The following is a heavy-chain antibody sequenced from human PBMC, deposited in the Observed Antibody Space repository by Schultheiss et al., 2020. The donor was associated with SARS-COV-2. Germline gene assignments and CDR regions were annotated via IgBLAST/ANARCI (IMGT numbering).Heavy chain of an antibody. CDR3: ARDSHYYDSRGFGY. J-gene: IGHJ4*02. V-gene: IGHV4-39*01. CDR1: GGSISSSSYY. D-gene: IGHD3-22*01. Sequence: SQTLSLTCTVSGGSISSSSYYWGWIRQPPGKGLEWIGSIYYSGSTYYNPSLKSRVTISVDTSKNQFSLKLSSVTAADTAVYYCARDSHYYDSRGFGYWGQGTLVTVSS. CDR2: IYYSGST.